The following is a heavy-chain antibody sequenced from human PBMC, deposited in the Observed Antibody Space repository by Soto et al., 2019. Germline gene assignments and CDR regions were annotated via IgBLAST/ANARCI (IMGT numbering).Heavy chain of an antibody. J-gene: IGHJ4*02. D-gene: IGHD2-15*01. CDR3: AREGQSDFVVVVAAIDY. CDR2: INPSGGST. Sequence: ASVKVSCKASGYTFTSYYMHWVRQAPGQGLEWMGIINPSGGSTSYAQKFQGRVTMTRDTSTSTVYMELSSLRSEDTAVYDCAREGQSDFVVVVAAIDYWGQGTLVTVSS. V-gene: IGHV1-46*01. CDR1: GYTFTSYY.